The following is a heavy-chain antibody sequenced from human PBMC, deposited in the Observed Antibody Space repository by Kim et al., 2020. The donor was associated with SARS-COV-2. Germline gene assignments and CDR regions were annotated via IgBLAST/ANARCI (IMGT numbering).Heavy chain of an antibody. J-gene: IGHJ5*02. CDR1: GGSFSGYY. Sequence: SETLSLTCAVYGGSFSGYYWSWIRQPPGKGLEWIGEINHSGSTNYNPSLKSRVTISVDTSKNQFSLKLSSVTAADTAVYYCARGSIVVVTAIPFWFDPWGQGTLVTVSS. D-gene: IGHD2-21*02. CDR3: ARGSIVVVTAIPFWFDP. CDR2: INHSGST. V-gene: IGHV4-34*01.